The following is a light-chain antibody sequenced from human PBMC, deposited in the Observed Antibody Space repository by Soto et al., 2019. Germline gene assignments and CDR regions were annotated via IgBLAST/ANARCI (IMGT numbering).Light chain of an antibody. CDR2: LEGSGSY. Sequence: QSVLTQSSSASGSLGSSVKLTCTLSSGHSSYIIAWHQQQPGKAPRYLMKLEGSGSYNKGSGVPDRFSGSSSGADRYLTIPNLQFEDEADYYCETWDSNSWVFGGGTKLTVL. CDR1: SGHSSYI. J-gene: IGLJ3*02. CDR3: ETWDSNSWV. V-gene: IGLV4-60*02.